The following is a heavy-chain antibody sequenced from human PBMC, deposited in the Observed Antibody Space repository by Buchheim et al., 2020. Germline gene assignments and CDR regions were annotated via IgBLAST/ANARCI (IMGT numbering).Heavy chain of an antibody. Sequence: EVQLVESGGGLVQPGGSLRLSCAASGFTFSSYWMSWVRQAPGKGLEWVANIKQDGSEKYYVDSVKGRFTISRDHAKNSLYLQMNSLRAEDTAVYYCARDPFSSSSGFYYYFYYMDVWGKGTT. CDR1: GFTFSSYW. CDR3: ARDPFSSSSGFYYYFYYMDV. CDR2: IKQDGSEK. V-gene: IGHV3-7*01. D-gene: IGHD6-6*01. J-gene: IGHJ6*03.